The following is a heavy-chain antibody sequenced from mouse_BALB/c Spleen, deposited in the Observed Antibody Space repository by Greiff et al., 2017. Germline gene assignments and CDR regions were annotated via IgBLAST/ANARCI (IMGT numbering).Heavy chain of an antibody. CDR1: GYAFSSYW. D-gene: IGHD2-3*01. J-gene: IGHJ3*01. Sequence: QVQLKESGAELVRPGSSVKISCKASGYAFSSYWMNWVKQRPGQGLEWIGQIYPGDGDTNYNGKFKGKATLTADKSSSTAYMQLSSLTSEDSAVYFCARDDGYLAYWGQGTLVTVSA. V-gene: IGHV1-80*01. CDR3: ARDDGYLAY. CDR2: IYPGDGDT.